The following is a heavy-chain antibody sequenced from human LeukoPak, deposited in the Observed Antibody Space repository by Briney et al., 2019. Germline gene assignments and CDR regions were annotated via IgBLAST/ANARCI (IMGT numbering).Heavy chain of an antibody. V-gene: IGHV1-69*05. CDR3: AGCPVYGDYVGWFDP. CDR2: IIPIFGTA. CDR1: GGTFSSYA. D-gene: IGHD4-17*01. Sequence: GASVKVSCKASGGTFSSYAISWVRQAPGQGLEWMGGIIPIFGTANYAQKFQGRVTITTDESTSTAYMELSSLRSEDTAVYYCAGCPVYGDYVGWFDPWGQGTLVTVSS. J-gene: IGHJ5*02.